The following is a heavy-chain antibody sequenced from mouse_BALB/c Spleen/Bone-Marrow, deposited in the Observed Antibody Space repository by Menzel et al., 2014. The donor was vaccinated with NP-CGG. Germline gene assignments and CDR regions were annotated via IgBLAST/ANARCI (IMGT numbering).Heavy chain of an antibody. CDR2: IWAGGTT. J-gene: IGHJ4*01. CDR3: ARGDYDYAMDY. D-gene: IGHD2-4*01. V-gene: IGHV2-9*02. Sequence: QVQLQQSGPGLVAPSQSLSITCTVSGFSLPRFGVHWVRQPPGKGLEWLGIIWAGGTTNYNSALMSRLSIGKDNSKSQVFLKMNSLQTDDTAMYYCARGDYDYAMDYWGQGTSVTVSS. CDR1: GFSLPRFG.